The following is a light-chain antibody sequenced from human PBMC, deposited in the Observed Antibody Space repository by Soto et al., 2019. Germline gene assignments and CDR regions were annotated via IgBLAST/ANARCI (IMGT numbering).Light chain of an antibody. J-gene: IGKJ2*01. CDR3: RQSYTVPYT. CDR2: AAS. Sequence: DIQMTQSPSSLSASVGDRVTITCRASQSISGYLSWYYQRPGKAPKLLISAASTLQSGVPSRFSGSGSGTDFTLTISSLQPEDSATYYCRQSYTVPYTFGQGTKREGK. CDR1: QSISGY. V-gene: IGKV1-39*01.